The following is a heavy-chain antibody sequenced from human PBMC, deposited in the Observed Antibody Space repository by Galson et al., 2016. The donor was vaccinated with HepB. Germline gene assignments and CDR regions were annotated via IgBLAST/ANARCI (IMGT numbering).Heavy chain of an antibody. CDR2: IKHDGKEK. CDR3: ARDVPSDSWGAFDI. D-gene: IGHD3-16*01. J-gene: IGHJ3*02. CDR1: GFTFRDYW. V-gene: IGHV3-7*03. Sequence: SLRLSCAAPGFTFRDYWMNWVRQAPGKGLEWVAIIKHDGKEKHYAASVTGRFTISRDNGDNSLYLQMHSLRVEDTAMYYCARDVPSDSWGAFDIWGQGTMVTVSS.